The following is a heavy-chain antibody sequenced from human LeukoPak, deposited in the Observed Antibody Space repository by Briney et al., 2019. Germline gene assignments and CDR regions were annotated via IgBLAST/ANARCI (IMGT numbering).Heavy chain of an antibody. Sequence: GGSLRLSCAASGFTFSSYAMSWVRQAPGKGLEWVSGMSGSGGSTYYADSVKGRFTISRDNSKNTLHLQMNSLRAEDTAVYYCAKKQGGDTIFGYYFDYWGQGTLVTVSS. CDR2: MSGSGGST. CDR1: GFTFSSYA. J-gene: IGHJ4*02. V-gene: IGHV3-23*01. D-gene: IGHD3-3*01. CDR3: AKKQGGDTIFGYYFDY.